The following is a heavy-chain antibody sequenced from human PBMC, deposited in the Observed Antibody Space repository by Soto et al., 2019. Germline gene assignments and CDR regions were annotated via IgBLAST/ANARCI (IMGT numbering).Heavy chain of an antibody. J-gene: IGHJ4*02. CDR3: AHTWGLPFDY. CDR2: IYWYAGK. D-gene: IGHD3-16*01. CDR1: GFSLRTTGVG. V-gene: IGHV2-5*01. Sequence: QITLKESGPTLVEPTQTLTLTCTYSGFSLRTTGVGVGWIRQPPGKALEWLGIIYWYAGKRYSPSLKNRFTLTSDISKSQVVLTMTNMDPVDTATYYCAHTWGLPFDYWGQGTLVIVSS.